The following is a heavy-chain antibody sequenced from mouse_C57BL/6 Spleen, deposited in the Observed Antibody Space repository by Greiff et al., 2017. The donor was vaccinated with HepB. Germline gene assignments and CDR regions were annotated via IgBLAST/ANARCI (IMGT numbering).Heavy chain of an antibody. Sequence: QVQLQQPGAELVKPGASVKMSCKASGYTFTSYWITWVKQRPGQGLEWIGDIYPGSGSTNYNEKFKSKATLTVDTSSSTAYMQLSSLTSEDSAVYYCAGGDYGSSYEERAMDYWGQGTSVTVSS. J-gene: IGHJ4*01. CDR2: IYPGSGST. CDR3: AGGDYGSSYEERAMDY. D-gene: IGHD1-1*01. V-gene: IGHV1-55*01. CDR1: GYTFTSYW.